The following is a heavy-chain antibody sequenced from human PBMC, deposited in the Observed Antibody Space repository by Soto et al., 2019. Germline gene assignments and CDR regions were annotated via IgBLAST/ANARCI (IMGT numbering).Heavy chain of an antibody. CDR2: ISGSGGST. J-gene: IGHJ6*03. D-gene: IGHD3-3*01. CDR3: AKGGDFWSGYSGDYYYMDV. V-gene: IGHV3-23*01. CDR1: GFTFSSYA. Sequence: GGSLRLSCAASGFTFSSYAMSWVRQAPGKGLEWVSAISGSGGSTYYADSVKGRFTISRDNSKNTLYLQMNSLRAEDTAVYYCAKGGDFWSGYSGDYYYMDVWGKGTTVTVSS.